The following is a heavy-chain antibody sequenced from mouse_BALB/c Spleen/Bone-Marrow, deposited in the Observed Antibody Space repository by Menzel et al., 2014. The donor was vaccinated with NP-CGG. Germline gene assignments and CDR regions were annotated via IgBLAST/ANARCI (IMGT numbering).Heavy chain of an antibody. CDR1: GFSLTDYG. J-gene: IGHJ4*01. Sequence: QVHLQQSGPGLVAPSQSLSITCTVSGFSLTDYGINWVRQPPGKGLEWLGMIWGDGTTDYNSALRSRLSINKDNSRSQVFLKMNSLQTDDTARYYCAREKYGNYYAMGYWGQGTSVTVSS. CDR2: IWGDGTT. V-gene: IGHV2-6-7*01. D-gene: IGHD2-10*02. CDR3: AREKYGNYYAMGY.